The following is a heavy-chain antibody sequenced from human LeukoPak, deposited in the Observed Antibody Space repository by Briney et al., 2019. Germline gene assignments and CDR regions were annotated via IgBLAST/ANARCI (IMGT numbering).Heavy chain of an antibody. D-gene: IGHD3-10*01. CDR3: ARDWAHYYDY. Sequence: GGSLRLSCVASGFAFSTYGIHWVRQAPGKGLEWVAVIWYDGSIKYYAGSVKGRFTISRDNSKNTVYLQMNSLRAEDTAVYSCARDWAHYYDYWRQGTLVTVSS. CDR2: IWYDGSIK. V-gene: IGHV3-33*01. CDR1: GFAFSTYG. J-gene: IGHJ4*02.